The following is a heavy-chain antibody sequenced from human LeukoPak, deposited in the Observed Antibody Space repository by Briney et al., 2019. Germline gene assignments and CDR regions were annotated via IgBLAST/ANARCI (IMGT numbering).Heavy chain of an antibody. J-gene: IGHJ4*02. D-gene: IGHD2-21*02. CDR1: RYTFSSST. CDR3: AKVRDPYFDD. V-gene: IGHV3-23*01. Sequence: TGGSLRLSSAPPRYTFSSSTISSGCQAPRRRLECVSAIRCRGGSTYYAATVKGRFTISRDNCKNTLYLQMNSLRAEDTVVYYCAKVRDPYFDDWGQGTLVTVSS. CDR2: IRCRGGST.